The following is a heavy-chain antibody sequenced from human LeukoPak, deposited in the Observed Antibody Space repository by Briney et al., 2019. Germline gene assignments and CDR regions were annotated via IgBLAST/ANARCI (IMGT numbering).Heavy chain of an antibody. J-gene: IGHJ4*02. CDR1: GGTFSSYA. Sequence: ASVKVSCKASGGTFSSYAISWVRQAPGRGLEWMGRIIPIFGIANYAQKFQGRVTITADKSTSTAFMELSSLRSEDTAVYYCARESGSRSWDGYFDYWGQGTLVNVSS. D-gene: IGHD6-13*01. CDR2: IIPIFGIA. CDR3: ARESGSRSWDGYFDY. V-gene: IGHV1-69*04.